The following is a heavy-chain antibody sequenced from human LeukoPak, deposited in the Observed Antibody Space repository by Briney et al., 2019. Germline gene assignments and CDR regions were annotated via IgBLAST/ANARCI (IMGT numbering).Heavy chain of an antibody. D-gene: IGHD2-15*01. V-gene: IGHV3-23*01. CDR2: INDRGIAT. CDR1: GFTFSNYA. Sequence: GGSLRLSCAASGFTFSNYAMSWVRQAPGKGLEWVSTINDRGIATYYADSVKGRFTISRDNSRNTLSLQVSSLRAEDTAVYYCASFVAAVTHAFDIWGQGTMVTVSS. CDR3: ASFVAAVTHAFDI. J-gene: IGHJ3*02.